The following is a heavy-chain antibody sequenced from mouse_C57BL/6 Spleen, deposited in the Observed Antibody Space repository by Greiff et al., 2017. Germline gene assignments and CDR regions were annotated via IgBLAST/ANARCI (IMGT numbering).Heavy chain of an antibody. CDR3: ARALYYYAMDY. D-gene: IGHD6-5*01. CDR1: GYTFTEYT. V-gene: IGHV1-62-2*01. CDR2: FYPGSGSI. Sequence: QVQLQQSGAELVKPGASVKLSCKASGYTFTEYTIHWVKQRSGQGLGWIGWFYPGSGSIKYNEKFKDKATLTADKSSSPAYMELSRLTSEDSAVYFCARALYYYAMDYWGQGTSVTVSS. J-gene: IGHJ4*01.